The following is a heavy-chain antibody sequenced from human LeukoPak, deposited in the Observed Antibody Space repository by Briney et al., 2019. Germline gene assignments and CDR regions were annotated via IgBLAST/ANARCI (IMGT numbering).Heavy chain of an antibody. V-gene: IGHV1-18*01. D-gene: IGHD4-17*01. Sequence: GASVKVSCKASGYTSINYGITWVRQAPGQGPEWVGWISGYNGNTNYTQNLQGRVTMTTDTSTTTAYMELRSLRSDDTAVYYCARDISQTGVTTVSDYWGQGTLVTVSS. CDR2: ISGYNGNT. CDR3: ARDISQTGVTTVSDY. CDR1: GYTSINYG. J-gene: IGHJ4*02.